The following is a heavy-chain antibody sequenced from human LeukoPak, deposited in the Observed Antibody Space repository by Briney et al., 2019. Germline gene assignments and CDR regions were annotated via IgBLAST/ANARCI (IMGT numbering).Heavy chain of an antibody. J-gene: IGHJ4*02. CDR3: TKDLLQGDGYWDIDY. CDR1: GFTFSSYA. Sequence: GRSLRLSCAASGFTFSSYAMHWVRQAPGKGLEWVAVISYDGSNKYYADSVKGRFTISRDNSKNTLYLQMNSLRAEDTAIYYCTKDLLQGDGYWDIDYWGQGTLVTVSS. V-gene: IGHV3-30*07. D-gene: IGHD5-24*01. CDR2: ISYDGSNK.